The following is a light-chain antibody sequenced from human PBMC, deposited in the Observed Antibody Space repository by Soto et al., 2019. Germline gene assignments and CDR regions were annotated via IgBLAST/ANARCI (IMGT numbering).Light chain of an antibody. V-gene: IGLV2-8*01. J-gene: IGLJ1*01. Sequence: SALTQPPSASGSPGQSVTISCTGTKNDIGVYDFVSWYQHHPGKVPRLIIYEVVQRPSGVPDRFSGSKSGNTASLTVSGLQAADEGDYFCKSYAGSNTYVFGSGTKLTVL. CDR1: KNDIGVYDF. CDR2: EVV. CDR3: KSYAGSNTYV.